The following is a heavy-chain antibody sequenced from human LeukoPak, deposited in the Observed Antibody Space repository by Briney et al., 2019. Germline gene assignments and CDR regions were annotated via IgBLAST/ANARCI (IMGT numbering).Heavy chain of an antibody. CDR2: SYPGDSDT. J-gene: IGHJ3*02. CDR1: GYSFTSDW. V-gene: IGHV5-51*01. CDR3: ARHYPPLHAFDI. Sequence: GEPLQISCKGSGYSFTSDWIGWVRQVPGKGMEWMGISYPGDSDTRYSPSFQGRVTISADKSISTAYLQWSSLKASDTAMYYCARHYPPLHAFDIWGQGTMVTVSS.